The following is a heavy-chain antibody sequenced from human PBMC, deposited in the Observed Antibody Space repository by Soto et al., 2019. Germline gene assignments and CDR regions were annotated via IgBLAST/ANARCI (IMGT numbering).Heavy chain of an antibody. J-gene: IGHJ4*02. Sequence: EVQLVESGGGWAKPGGSLRLSCAASGFTFSSYSMNWVRQAPGKGLEWVSSISSSSSYIYYADSVKGRFTISRDNAKNSLYLQMNSLRAEDTAVYYCARDRGADCTNGVCYSPFDYWGQGTLVTVSS. CDR2: ISSSSSYI. CDR3: ARDRGADCTNGVCYSPFDY. V-gene: IGHV3-21*01. CDR1: GFTFSSYS. D-gene: IGHD2-8*01.